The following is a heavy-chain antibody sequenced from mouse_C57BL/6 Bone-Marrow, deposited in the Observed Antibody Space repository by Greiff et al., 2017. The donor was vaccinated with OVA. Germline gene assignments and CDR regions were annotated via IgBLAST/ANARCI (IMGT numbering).Heavy chain of an antibody. J-gene: IGHJ4*01. V-gene: IGHV1-82*01. CDR1: GYAFSSSW. Sequence: VKLQQSGPELVKPGASVKISCKASGYAFSSSWMNWVKQRPGKGLEWIGRIYPGDGDTNYNGKFKGKATLTADKSSSTAYMQLSSLTSEDSAVYFCARGVVADENYYAMDYWGQGTSVTVSS. D-gene: IGHD1-1*01. CDR3: ARGVVADENYYAMDY. CDR2: IYPGDGDT.